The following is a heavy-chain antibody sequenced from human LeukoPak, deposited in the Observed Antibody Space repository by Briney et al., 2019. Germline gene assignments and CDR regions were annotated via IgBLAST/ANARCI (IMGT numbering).Heavy chain of an antibody. CDR2: IDPSDSYT. CDR1: GYSFTSYW. V-gene: IGHV5-10-1*01. CDR3: ARDYSNYVNWFDP. D-gene: IGHD4-11*01. J-gene: IGHJ5*02. Sequence: GESLKIPCKGSGYSFTSYWISWVRQMPGKGLEWMGRIDPSDSYTNYSPSFQGHVTISADKSLSTAYLQWSSLKASDTAMYYCARDYSNYVNWFDPWGQGTLVTVSS.